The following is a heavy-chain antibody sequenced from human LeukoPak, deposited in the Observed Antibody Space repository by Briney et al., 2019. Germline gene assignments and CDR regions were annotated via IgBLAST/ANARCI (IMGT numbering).Heavy chain of an antibody. D-gene: IGHD3-9*01. Sequence: GGSLRLSCAASGFTFSSYWMSWVRQAPGKGLEWVTNIKQDGSEKYYVDSVKGRFTISRDNAKNSLYLQMNSLRAEDTAVYYCARKILRYFDWLYPDYWGQGTLVTVSS. CDR2: IKQDGSEK. J-gene: IGHJ4*02. CDR3: ARKILRYFDWLYPDY. V-gene: IGHV3-7*01. CDR1: GFTFSSYW.